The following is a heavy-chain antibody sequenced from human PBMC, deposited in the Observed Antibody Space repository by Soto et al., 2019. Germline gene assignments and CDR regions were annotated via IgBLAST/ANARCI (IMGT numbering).Heavy chain of an antibody. D-gene: IGHD3-10*01. J-gene: IGHJ5*02. CDR1: GESFSGHF. CDR3: ARGRTYSCSGTYATNSHWFDA. Sequence: QAHLQQWGAGLLKPSETLSLTCAVYGESFSGHFWSWIRQSPGKGLEWIGESNDSGRTNKNPSPTSRVSIALETSRKKFSVRMSARSDEDTAVYFCARGRTYSCSGTYATNSHWFDAWVQGTLVTVSS. V-gene: IGHV4-34*01. CDR2: SNDSGRT.